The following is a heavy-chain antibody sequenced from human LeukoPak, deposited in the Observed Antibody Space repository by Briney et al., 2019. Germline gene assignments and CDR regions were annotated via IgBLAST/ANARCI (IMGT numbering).Heavy chain of an antibody. V-gene: IGHV3-30-3*01. D-gene: IGHD3-22*01. CDR3: ARYKHSYYYDSSGCYPPGFDY. Sequence: GGSLRLSCAASGFTFSSYAMHWVRQAPGKGLEWVAVISYDGSNKYYADSVKGRFTISRDNSKNTLYLQMNSLRAEDTAVYYCARYKHSYYYDSSGCYPPGFDYWGQGTLVTVSS. CDR2: ISYDGSNK. CDR1: GFTFSSYA. J-gene: IGHJ4*02.